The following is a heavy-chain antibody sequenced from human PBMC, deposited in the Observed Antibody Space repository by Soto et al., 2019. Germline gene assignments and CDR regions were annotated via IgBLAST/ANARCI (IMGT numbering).Heavy chain of an antibody. J-gene: IGHJ4*02. CDR3: ATYFTAVAYFEN. Sequence: QVQLVQSGAEVRKPGSSVRISCTASGDTLSYAAIGWLRQAPGQGLEWMGGITPSFGSPVYARKFQGRVTIAADHMILNNLRSDDTAMYFCATYFTAVAYFENWGQGTLVTVSS. CDR1: GDTLSYAA. CDR2: ITPSFGSP. V-gene: IGHV1-69*01. D-gene: IGHD5-18*01.